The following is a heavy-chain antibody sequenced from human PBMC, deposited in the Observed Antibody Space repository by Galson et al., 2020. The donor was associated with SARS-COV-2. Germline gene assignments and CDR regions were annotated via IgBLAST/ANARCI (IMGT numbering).Heavy chain of an antibody. D-gene: IGHD3-22*01. CDR1: GGTFSSYA. CDR3: ATYNCVTMIVKDAFDI. J-gene: IGHJ3*02. Sequence: SVKVSCKASGGTFSSYAISWVRQAPGQGLEWMGGIIPILGIANYAQKFQGRVTITADKSTSTAYMELSSLRSEDTAVYYCATYNCVTMIVKDAFDIWGQGTMVTVSS. CDR2: IIPILGIA. V-gene: IGHV1-69*10.